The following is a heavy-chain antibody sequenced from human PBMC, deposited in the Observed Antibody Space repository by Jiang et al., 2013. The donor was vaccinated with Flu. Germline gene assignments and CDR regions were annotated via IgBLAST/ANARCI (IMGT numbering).Heavy chain of an antibody. J-gene: IGHJ4*02. Sequence: LLKPSETLSLTCAVYGGSFSGYYWSWIRQPPGKGLEWIGEINHSGSTNYNPSLKSRVTMSVDTSKNQFSLKLSSVTAADTAVYYCARGGITTSKTFDYWGQGTLVTVSS. V-gene: IGHV4-34*01. CDR2: INHSGST. CDR3: ARGGITTSKTFDY. D-gene: IGHD3-22*01. CDR1: GGSFSGYY.